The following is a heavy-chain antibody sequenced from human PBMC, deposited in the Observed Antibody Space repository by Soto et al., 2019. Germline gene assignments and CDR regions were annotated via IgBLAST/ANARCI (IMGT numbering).Heavy chain of an antibody. V-gene: IGHV1-2*02. CDR3: ATVKEGTTLFGFDY. CDR1: GYTFTPYF. Sequence: QVQVVQSGAEAKRPGASVKVSCKVAGYTFTPYFIHWVRQAPGQGLEWMGWINPNSGGTNYPQKFRDRVTMTLDTSSSTAHMELSSLKSDDTAVYFCATVKEGTTLFGFDYWGQGTLVTVSS. D-gene: IGHD1-1*01. J-gene: IGHJ4*02. CDR2: INPNSGGT.